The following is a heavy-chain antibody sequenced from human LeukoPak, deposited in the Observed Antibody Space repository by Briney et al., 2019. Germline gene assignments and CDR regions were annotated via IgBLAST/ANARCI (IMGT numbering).Heavy chain of an antibody. CDR1: GGSITSSAYY. V-gene: IGHV4-39*01. CDR3: ARWFGKTLAGVY. J-gene: IGHJ4*02. D-gene: IGHD3-10*01. Sequence: SETLSLTCTVSGGSITSSAYYWGWIRQPPGKGLEWIGTIYYTGSTYYNPSLKSRVTISVDTSKNQFSLKLSSVTATDTAVYYCARWFGKTLAGVYWGEGTLVTVSS. CDR2: IYYTGST.